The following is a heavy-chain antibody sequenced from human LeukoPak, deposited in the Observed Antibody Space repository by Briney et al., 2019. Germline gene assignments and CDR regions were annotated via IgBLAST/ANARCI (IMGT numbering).Heavy chain of an antibody. V-gene: IGHV3-30-3*01. CDR3: ARDPLYCGSSTCYNYYYAMDV. J-gene: IGHJ6*02. D-gene: IGHD2-2*02. CDR1: GFTFSTYA. CDR2: ISYDGSTK. Sequence: GRSLRLSCAASGFTFSTYAMHWVRQAPGKGLEWVAVISYDGSTKYYADSVRGRFTISRDNVKNSLYLQMNNLRDEDTAVYYCARDPLYCGSSTCYNYYYAMDVWGQGTTVTVSS.